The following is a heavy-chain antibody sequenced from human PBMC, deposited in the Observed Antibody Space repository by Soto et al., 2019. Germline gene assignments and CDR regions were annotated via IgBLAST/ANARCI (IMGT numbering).Heavy chain of an antibody. CDR3: TTDPGELEVDY. V-gene: IGHV3-15*01. Sequence: EVQLVESGGGLVKPGGSLRLSCAASGFTFSNAWMSWVRQAPGKGLEWVGRIKSKTDGGTTDYAAPVKGRFTISRDDSKNTLYLQMNSLKTEDTAVHYCTTDPGELEVDYWGQGTLVTVSS. J-gene: IGHJ4*02. CDR1: GFTFSNAW. CDR2: IKSKTDGGTT. D-gene: IGHD6-6*01.